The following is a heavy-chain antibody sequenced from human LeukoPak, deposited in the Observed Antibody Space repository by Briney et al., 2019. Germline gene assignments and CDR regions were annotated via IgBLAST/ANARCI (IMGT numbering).Heavy chain of an antibody. CDR3: ARGGTSPYSSSWYSDNKLYYYYYMDV. Sequence: ASVKVSCKASGYTFTGYYMHWVRQAPGQGLEWMGWIDPNSGGTNYAQKLQGRVTMTTDTSTSTAYMELRSLRSDDTAVYYCARGGTSPYSSSWYSDNKLYYYYYMDVWGKGTTVTVSS. D-gene: IGHD6-13*01. V-gene: IGHV1-2*02. CDR2: IDPNSGGT. CDR1: GYTFTGYY. J-gene: IGHJ6*03.